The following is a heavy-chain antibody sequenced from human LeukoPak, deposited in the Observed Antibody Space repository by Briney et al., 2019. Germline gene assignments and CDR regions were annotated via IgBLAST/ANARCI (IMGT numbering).Heavy chain of an antibody. D-gene: IGHD3-3*01. CDR3: AKGSGGGDFWSTYYYLDD. CDR1: GFTFSSYA. CDR2: ISGSGGST. V-gene: IGHV3-23*01. Sequence: GGSLRLSCAASGFTFSSYAMSWVRQAPGKGLEWVSAISGSGGSTYYADSVKGRFTISRDNSKNTLYLQMNSLRAEDTAVYYCAKGSGGGDFWSTYYYLDDWGQGTLVTVSS. J-gene: IGHJ4*02.